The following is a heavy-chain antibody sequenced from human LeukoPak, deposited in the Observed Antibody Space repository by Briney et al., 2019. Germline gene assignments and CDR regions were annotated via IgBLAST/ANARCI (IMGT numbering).Heavy chain of an antibody. CDR3: ARESGKYDAFHI. D-gene: IGHD1-26*01. V-gene: IGHV4-59*12. CDR2: IYYSGST. CDR1: GGSISSYY. Sequence: SETLSLTCTVSGGSISSYYWSWIRQPPGKGLEWIGYIYYSGSTNYNPSLKSRVTMSVDTSKNQFSLQLSSVTAADTAVYYCARESGKYDAFHIWGQGTLVTVSS. J-gene: IGHJ3*02.